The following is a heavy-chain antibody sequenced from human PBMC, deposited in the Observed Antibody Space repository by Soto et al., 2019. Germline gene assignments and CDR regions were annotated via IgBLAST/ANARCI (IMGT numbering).Heavy chain of an antibody. D-gene: IGHD6-19*01. J-gene: IGHJ4*02. CDR1: GVTFTSYA. CDR3: ARDGLVTALRYVAQ. V-gene: IGHV1-69*04. Sequence: QVQLVQSGAEVQKPGSSVKVSCKASGVTFTSYAFNWVRQAPGRGLEWMGRVIPVLGVADYAQNFQDRGTITAARSTRTVYMALSSLRPEDTALYSCARDGLVTALRYVAQWGRGSRVSVSS. CDR2: VIPVLGVA.